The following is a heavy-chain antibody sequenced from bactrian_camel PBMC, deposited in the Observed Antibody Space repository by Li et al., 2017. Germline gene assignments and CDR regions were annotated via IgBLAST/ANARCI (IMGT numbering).Heavy chain of an antibody. J-gene: IGHJ6*01. CDR3: APAGLWDFGY. Sequence: HVQLVESGGGSVQAGGSLKLSCVASGYTTRRICMGWFRQTPEKEREGVAAIDSDGSTTYADYVKGRFTISTDHAKNTLYLQMNNLKTEDRAMYYCAPAGLWDFGYWGQGTQVTVS. CDR2: IDSDGST. CDR1: GYTTRRIC. V-gene: IGHV3S53*01.